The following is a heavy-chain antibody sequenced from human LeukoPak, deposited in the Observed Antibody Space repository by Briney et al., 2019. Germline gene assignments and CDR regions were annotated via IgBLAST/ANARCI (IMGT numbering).Heavy chain of an antibody. CDR2: ISWNSGSI. J-gene: IGHJ4*02. CDR1: GFTFDDYA. D-gene: IGHD5-18*01. CDR3: AKVYSYGLAAYFDY. Sequence: PGGSLRLSCAASGFTFDDYAMQWVRPAQGQGLVWGSGISWNSGSIGYADSVKGRFTISRDNAKNSLYLQMNSLRAEDTALYYCAKVYSYGLAAYFDYWGQGTLVTVSS. V-gene: IGHV3-9*01.